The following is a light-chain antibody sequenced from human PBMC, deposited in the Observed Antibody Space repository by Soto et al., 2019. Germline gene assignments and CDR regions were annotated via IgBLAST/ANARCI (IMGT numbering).Light chain of an antibody. CDR3: QQYGGSPYT. V-gene: IGKV3-20*01. CDR1: QSVRSYY. CDR2: GAS. J-gene: IGKJ2*01. Sequence: EIVLTQSPGTLSLSPGERATLSCRASQSVRSYYLAWYQQKPGQAPRLLIYGASSRATGIPDRFSGTGSGTDFTLTISRLEPEDFAVYYCQQYGGSPYTFGQGTKLEIK.